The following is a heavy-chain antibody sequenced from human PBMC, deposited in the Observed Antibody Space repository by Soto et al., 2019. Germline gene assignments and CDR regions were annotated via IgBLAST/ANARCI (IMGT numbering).Heavy chain of an antibody. J-gene: IGHJ6*02. D-gene: IGHD3-10*01. Sequence: ERRSGTGAVSGGSISSSSYYWGWIRQPPGKGLEWIGSINYSGSTYYNPSLKSRVTISVDTSKNHFSVKLSSVTAADTAVYYCVTHGAYYYGSGSVYYYGMDVWGQGTTVTVYS. CDR3: VTHGAYYYGSGSVYYYGMDV. CDR1: GGSISSSSYY. CDR2: INYSGST. V-gene: IGHV4-39*01.